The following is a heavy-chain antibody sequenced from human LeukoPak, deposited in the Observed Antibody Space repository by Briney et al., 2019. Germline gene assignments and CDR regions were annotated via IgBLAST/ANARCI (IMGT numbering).Heavy chain of an antibody. D-gene: IGHD5-12*01. CDR2: IRYDGSNK. J-gene: IGHJ4*02. V-gene: IGHV3-30*02. CDR1: GFTFSSYG. CDR3: AKDGFDLYSGYDSGGYLDY. Sequence: GGSLRLSCAASGFTFSSYGMHWVRQAPGKGLEWVAFIRYDGSNKYNADSVKGRFTISRDNSKNTLYLQMNSLRAEDTAVYYCAKDGFDLYSGYDSGGYLDYWGQGTLVTVSS.